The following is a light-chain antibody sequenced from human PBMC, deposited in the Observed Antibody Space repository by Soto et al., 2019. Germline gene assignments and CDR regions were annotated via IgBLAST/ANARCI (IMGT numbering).Light chain of an antibody. CDR1: TSNIGSNT. J-gene: IGLJ2*01. CDR3: ASWDDSLGGRV. Sequence: QSVLTQPPSASGTPGQRVTISCSGSTSNIGSNTVSWYQHLPGTAPKLLIYSNYQRPSGVPDRFSGSKSGTSGSLAISELQSEDEADYYCASWDDSLGGRVFGGGTQLTVL. V-gene: IGLV1-44*01. CDR2: SNY.